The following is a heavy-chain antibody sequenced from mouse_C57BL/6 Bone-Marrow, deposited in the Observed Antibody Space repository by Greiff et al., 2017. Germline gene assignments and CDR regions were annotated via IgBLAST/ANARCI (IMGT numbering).Heavy chain of an antibody. CDR3: ARVNINSFAY. D-gene: IGHD2-5*01. CDR2: VYPYYGGT. J-gene: IGHJ3*01. V-gene: IGHV1-36*01. CDR1: GFTFTDYY. Sequence: VQLMESGPVLVKPGPSVKISCKASGFTFTDYYMYWVTQSHGKSLEWIGLVYPYYGGTSYNQKFKGKATLTVDTSSSTAYMELNSLTSEDSAVYYCARVNINSFAYWGQGTLVTVSA.